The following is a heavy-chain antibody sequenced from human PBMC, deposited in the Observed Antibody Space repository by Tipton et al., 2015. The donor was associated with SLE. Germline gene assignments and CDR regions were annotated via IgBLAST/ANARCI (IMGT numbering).Heavy chain of an antibody. Sequence: TLSLTCTVSGGSISSHYWGWIRQPPGKGLEWIGYIYYSGSTNYNPSLKSRVTISVDTSKNQFSLKLSSVTAADTAVYYCAREAIAAQGWFDPWGQGTLVTVSS. CDR3: AREAIAAQGWFDP. CDR1: GGSISSHY. D-gene: IGHD6-6*01. CDR2: IYYSGST. V-gene: IGHV4-59*11. J-gene: IGHJ5*02.